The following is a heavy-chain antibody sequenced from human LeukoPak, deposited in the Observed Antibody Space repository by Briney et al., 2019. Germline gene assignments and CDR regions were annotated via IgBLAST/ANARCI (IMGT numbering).Heavy chain of an antibody. Sequence: KAGGSLRLSCAASGFTFSSYSMTWVRQAPGKGLEWVSSISSSSSYIYYADSVKGRFTISRDNAKNSLYLQMNSLRAEDTAVYYCAREGGYCSGGSCLNKNWFDSWGQGTLVTVSS. D-gene: IGHD2-15*01. CDR3: AREGGYCSGGSCLNKNWFDS. V-gene: IGHV3-21*01. CDR1: GFTFSSYS. CDR2: ISSSSSYI. J-gene: IGHJ5*01.